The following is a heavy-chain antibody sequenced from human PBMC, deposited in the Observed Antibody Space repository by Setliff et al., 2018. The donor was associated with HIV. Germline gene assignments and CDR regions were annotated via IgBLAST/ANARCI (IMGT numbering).Heavy chain of an antibody. J-gene: IGHJ6*03. CDR1: GYSFTDYG. Sequence: GESLKISCKISGYSFTDYGIAWVRQMPGKGLEWMGIIFPSDSNIIYSPSFHGQVTISADKSTSTAYLQWNSLKASDTAMYYCARQNTAMVLDYYYYYMDVWGKGTTVTVSS. D-gene: IGHD5-18*01. V-gene: IGHV5-51*01. CDR3: ARQNTAMVLDYYYYYMDV. CDR2: IFPSDSNI.